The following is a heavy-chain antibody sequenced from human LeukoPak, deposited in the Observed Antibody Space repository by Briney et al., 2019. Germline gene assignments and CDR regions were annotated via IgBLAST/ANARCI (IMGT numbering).Heavy chain of an antibody. J-gene: IGHJ4*02. CDR1: GFTLSSYG. CDR2: IRYDGSNK. CDR3: AKEGYCSGGSCYSPYYFDY. Sequence: PGGSLRLSCAASGFTLSSYGMHWVRQAPGKGLEWVAFIRYDGSNKYYADSVKGRFTISRDNSKNTLYLQMNSLRAEDTAVYYCAKEGYCSGGSCYSPYYFDYWGQGTLVTVSS. D-gene: IGHD2-15*01. V-gene: IGHV3-30*02.